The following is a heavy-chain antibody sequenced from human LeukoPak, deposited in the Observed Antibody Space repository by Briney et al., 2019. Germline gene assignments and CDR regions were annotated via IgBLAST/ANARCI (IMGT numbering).Heavy chain of an antibody. J-gene: IGHJ4*02. Sequence: GGSLTLSRAASGFAFSSYSMNWVRQAPGKGLEWVSYISSSHSTIYYADSVKVRFTISRYNAKNSLYLQMNSLRAEDTAVYYCAMEQEVLFDYWGQGTLVTVSS. CDR3: AMEQEVLFDY. CDR1: GFAFSSYS. D-gene: IGHD4/OR15-4a*01. CDR2: ISSSHSTI. V-gene: IGHV3-48*04.